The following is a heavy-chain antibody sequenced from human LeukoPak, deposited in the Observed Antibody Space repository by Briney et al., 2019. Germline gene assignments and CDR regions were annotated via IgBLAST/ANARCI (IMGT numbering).Heavy chain of an antibody. V-gene: IGHV4-39*07. Sequence: SETLSLTCTVSGGSISSSNYYWGWIRQPPGKGLEWIGSIYYSGSTYYNPSLKSRVTISVDTSKNQFSLKLSSVTAADTAVYYCARGASGYDAFDIWGQGTMVTVSS. J-gene: IGHJ3*02. CDR2: IYYSGST. CDR1: GGSISSSNYY. CDR3: ARGASGYDAFDI. D-gene: IGHD5-12*01.